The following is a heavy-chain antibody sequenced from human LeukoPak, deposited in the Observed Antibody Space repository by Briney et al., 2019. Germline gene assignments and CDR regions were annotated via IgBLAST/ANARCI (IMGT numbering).Heavy chain of an antibody. D-gene: IGHD3-22*01. V-gene: IGHV3-49*04. CDR1: GFTFGDYA. CDR2: IRSKAYGGTT. J-gene: IGHJ4*02. Sequence: PGGSLRLSCTASGFTFGDYALSWVRQATGKGPEWVGFIRSKAYGGTTEFAASVKGRFTISRDDSKRIAYLQMNSLKTEDTAVYYRTRERDYYDGSGLDYWGQGTLVTVSS. CDR3: TRERDYYDGSGLDY.